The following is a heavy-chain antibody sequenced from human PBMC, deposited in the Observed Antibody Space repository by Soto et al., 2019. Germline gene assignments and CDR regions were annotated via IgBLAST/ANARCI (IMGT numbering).Heavy chain of an antibody. CDR3: ARANGSGSYYKSVSGLDY. CDR1: CGSISSYY. CDR2: IYYSGST. D-gene: IGHD3-10*01. V-gene: IGHV4-59*01. Sequence: SETLSLTCTVSCGSISSYYWSWIRQPPGKGLEWIGYIYYSGSTNYNPSLKSRVTISVDTSKNQFSLKLSSVTAADTAVYYCARANGSGSYYKSVSGLDYWGQGTLVTVSS. J-gene: IGHJ4*02.